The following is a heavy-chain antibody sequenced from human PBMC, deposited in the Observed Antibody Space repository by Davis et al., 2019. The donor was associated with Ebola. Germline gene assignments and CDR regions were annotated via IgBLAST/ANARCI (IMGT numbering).Heavy chain of an antibody. V-gene: IGHV5-51*01. D-gene: IGHD2-8*01. J-gene: IGHJ6*02. CDR3: ARRFVVERDEEWSQDGLDV. CDR1: GYVFRNYW. CDR2: IYPDDSTV. Sequence: GESLKISCQGSGYVFRNYWIAWVRQTVGKGLEWMGVIYPDDSTVLYSLSFEGRVTMSANNSSASLQWSSLEAADTAIYYCARRFVVERDEEWSQDGLDVWGQGTTVAV.